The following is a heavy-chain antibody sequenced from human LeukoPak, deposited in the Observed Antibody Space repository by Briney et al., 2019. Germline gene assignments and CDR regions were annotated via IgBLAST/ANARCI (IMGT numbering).Heavy chain of an antibody. Sequence: GRSLRLACAAAGSSVSSYTTGSVRQAPGKGLGWVSAISGSGGSTYYADSVKGRFTISRDNSKITLYLQMNSLRAEDTAVYYCAKVFYRGYSYGCPDYWGQGTLVTVSS. CDR3: AKVFYRGYSYGCPDY. CDR1: GSSVSSYT. V-gene: IGHV3-23*01. J-gene: IGHJ4*02. D-gene: IGHD5-18*01. CDR2: ISGSGGST.